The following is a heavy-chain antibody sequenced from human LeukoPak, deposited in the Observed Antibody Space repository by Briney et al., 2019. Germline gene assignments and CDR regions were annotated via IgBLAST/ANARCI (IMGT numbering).Heavy chain of an antibody. Sequence: ASVKVSCKASGGAFSSYAISWVRQAPGQGLEWMGGIIPIFGTANYAQKFQGRVTITADESTSTAYMELSSLRSEDTAVYYCASHPGNDAGPLGWFDPWGQGTLVTVSS. D-gene: IGHD1-1*01. J-gene: IGHJ5*02. V-gene: IGHV1-69*13. CDR1: GGAFSSYA. CDR3: ASHPGNDAGPLGWFDP. CDR2: IIPIFGTA.